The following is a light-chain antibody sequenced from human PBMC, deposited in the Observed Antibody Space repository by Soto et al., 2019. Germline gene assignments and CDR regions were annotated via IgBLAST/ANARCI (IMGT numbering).Light chain of an antibody. CDR1: QGISTF. J-gene: IGKJ3*01. V-gene: IGKV1-9*01. CDR2: AAS. Sequence: DFQLTQSPSFLSASVGDRVTITCRASQGISTFLAWYQQRPGKAPKLLIYAASTLQSGVPSRFSGSGSATEFTLTISSLPPEDFATYYCQQVISYPPGFGPGTKVDIK. CDR3: QQVISYPPG.